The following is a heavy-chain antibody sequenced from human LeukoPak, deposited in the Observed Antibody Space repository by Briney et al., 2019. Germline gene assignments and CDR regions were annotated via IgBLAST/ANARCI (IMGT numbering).Heavy chain of an antibody. Sequence: SGPTLVNPTQTLTLTCTFSGFSFGTNGVAMGWIRQPPGKALEWLALIYWNDEKRYSPSLKSRLTITKDTSKNQVVLTMTNMDPVDTATYYCAHSSYAVFGSWGQGTRVTVSS. CDR3: AHSSYAVFGS. D-gene: IGHD2-2*01. V-gene: IGHV2-5*01. CDR1: GFSFGTNGVA. CDR2: IYWNDEK. J-gene: IGHJ4*02.